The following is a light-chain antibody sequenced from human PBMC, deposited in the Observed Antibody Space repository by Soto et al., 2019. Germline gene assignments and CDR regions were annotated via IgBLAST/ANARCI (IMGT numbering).Light chain of an antibody. CDR1: QEIRKY. V-gene: IGKV1-33*01. CDR2: GAS. CDR3: QHYDHLPPFT. Sequence: DIQMTQSPSSLSASLGDRGTITFQASQEIRKYLSWYQQKPGRAPKLLIYGASNLETGVPSRFSGSGYGSDFTFTISSLQPEDVATYYCQHYDHLPPFTFGPGTKVAVK. J-gene: IGKJ3*01.